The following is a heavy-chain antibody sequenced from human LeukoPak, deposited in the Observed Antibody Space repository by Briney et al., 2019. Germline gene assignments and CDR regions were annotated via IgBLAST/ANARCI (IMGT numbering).Heavy chain of an antibody. CDR2: IYYSGST. D-gene: IGHD2-2*01. V-gene: IGHV4-31*03. Sequence: PSQTLSLTCTVSGGSISSGGYYWSWIRQHPGKGLECIGYIYYSGSTYYNPSLKSRVTISVDTSKNQFSLKLSSVTAADTAVYYCACSEGKDIVVVPGTFDPWGQGTLVTVSS. CDR1: GGSISSGGYY. J-gene: IGHJ5*02. CDR3: ACSEGKDIVVVPGTFDP.